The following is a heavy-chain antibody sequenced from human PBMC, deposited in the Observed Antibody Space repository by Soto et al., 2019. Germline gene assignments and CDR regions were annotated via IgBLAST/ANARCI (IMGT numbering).Heavy chain of an antibody. Sequence: ASVKVSCKASGYTFTRSGISWVRQAPGQGLEWMGWINPNSGGTNYAQKFQGWVTMTRDTSISTAYMELSRLRSDDTAVYYCARDPLYYYGSGRYIYGMDVWGQGTTVTVSS. D-gene: IGHD3-10*01. V-gene: IGHV1-2*04. CDR2: INPNSGGT. CDR1: GYTFTRSG. CDR3: ARDPLYYYGSGRYIYGMDV. J-gene: IGHJ6*02.